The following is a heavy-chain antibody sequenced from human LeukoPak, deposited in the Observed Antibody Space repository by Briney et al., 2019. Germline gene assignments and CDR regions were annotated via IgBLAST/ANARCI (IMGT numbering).Heavy chain of an antibody. V-gene: IGHV3-30*02. CDR2: IRYDGGNK. Sequence: PGGSLRLSCAASGFTFSSYGMHWVRQAPGKGLEWVAFIRYDGGNKYYADSVKGRFTISRDNSKNTLYLQINSLRAEDTAVYYRAIDTKAVVARGNWFDPWGQGTLVTVSS. D-gene: IGHD6-19*01. CDR3: AIDTKAVVARGNWFDP. J-gene: IGHJ5*02. CDR1: GFTFSSYG.